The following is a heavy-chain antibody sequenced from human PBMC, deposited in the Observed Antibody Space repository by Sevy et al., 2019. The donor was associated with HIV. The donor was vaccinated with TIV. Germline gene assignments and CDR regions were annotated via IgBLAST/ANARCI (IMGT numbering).Heavy chain of an antibody. Sequence: SETLSLTCTVSGGSISSGAYYWSWIRQHPGTGLECIGYIYYTGSTYHNPSLRSRVTMSVDTFKNQFSLRLSSVTAADTAVYYCARNKSRREGEYWFDPWGQGTLVTVSS. V-gene: IGHV4-31*03. CDR1: GGSISSGAYY. J-gene: IGHJ5*02. D-gene: IGHD1-26*01. CDR3: ARNKSRREGEYWFDP. CDR2: IYYTGST.